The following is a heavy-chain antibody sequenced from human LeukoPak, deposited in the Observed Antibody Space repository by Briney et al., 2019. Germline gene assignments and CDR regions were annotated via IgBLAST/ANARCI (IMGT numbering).Heavy chain of an antibody. J-gene: IGHJ4*02. Sequence: PGGSLRLSCAASGFTFSSYGMNWVRQAPGKGLEWVSAISGSGGSTYYADSVKGRFTISRDNSGNTLFLQMNSLRADDTAVYYCARAFRPAAAGPVFDYWGQGTLVTVSS. V-gene: IGHV3-23*01. CDR1: GFTFSSYG. CDR2: ISGSGGST. D-gene: IGHD6-13*01. CDR3: ARAFRPAAAGPVFDY.